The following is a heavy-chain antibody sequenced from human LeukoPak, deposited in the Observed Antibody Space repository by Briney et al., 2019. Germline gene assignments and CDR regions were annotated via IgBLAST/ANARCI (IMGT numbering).Heavy chain of an antibody. CDR2: IYHSGST. J-gene: IGHJ4*02. CDR1: GGSISSSNW. CDR3: ARARNYGVGLFGY. Sequence: PSETLSLTCAVSGGSISSSNWWSWVRQPPGKGLEWIGEIYHSGSTNYNPSLKSRVTISVDTSKNQFSLKLSSVTAADTAVYYCARARNYGVGLFGYWGQGTLVTVSS. V-gene: IGHV4-4*02. D-gene: IGHD3-16*01.